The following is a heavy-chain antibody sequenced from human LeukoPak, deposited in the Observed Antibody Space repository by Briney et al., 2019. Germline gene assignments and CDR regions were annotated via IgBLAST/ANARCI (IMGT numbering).Heavy chain of an antibody. CDR2: ISSSSSYI. V-gene: IGHV3-21*01. CDR3: ARGYCSSTSCFFAFDI. Sequence: GGSLRLSCAASGFTFSNYSMNWVRQAPGKGLEWVSSISSSSSYIYYADSLKDRFTISRDNAKNSLYLQMNSLRAEDTAVYYCARGYCSSTSCFFAFDIWGQGTMVTVSS. CDR1: GFTFSNYS. D-gene: IGHD2-2*01. J-gene: IGHJ3*02.